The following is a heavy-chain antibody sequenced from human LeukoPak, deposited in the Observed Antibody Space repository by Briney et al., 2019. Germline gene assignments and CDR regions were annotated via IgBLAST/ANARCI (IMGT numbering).Heavy chain of an antibody. J-gene: IGHJ6*02. CDR3: ARDRVGDYGDYWIGYHYYGMDV. V-gene: IGHV3-7*01. Sequence: PGGSLRLSCAASGFTFSSYWMSWVRQAPGKGLEWVANIKQDGSEKYYVDSVKGRFTISRDNAKNSLYLQMNSLRAEDTAVYYCARDRVGDYGDYWIGYHYYGMDVWGQGTTVTVSS. CDR2: IKQDGSEK. CDR1: GFTFSSYW. D-gene: IGHD4-17*01.